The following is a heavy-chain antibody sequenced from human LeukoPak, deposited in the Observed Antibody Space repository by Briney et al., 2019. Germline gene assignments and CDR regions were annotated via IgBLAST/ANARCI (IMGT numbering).Heavy chain of an antibody. CDR3: ARGGLSARSWFDP. CDR1: GYTFTSYF. D-gene: IGHD3/OR15-3a*01. J-gene: IGHJ5*02. Sequence: ASVKVSCKASGYTFTSYFMHWVRQAPGQGLEWMGIINPSSGRTTYARKFQGRVTMTRDTSTSTVYMELTSLRSEDTAVFYCARGGLSARSWFDPWGQGTLVTVSS. V-gene: IGHV1-46*01. CDR2: INPSSGRT.